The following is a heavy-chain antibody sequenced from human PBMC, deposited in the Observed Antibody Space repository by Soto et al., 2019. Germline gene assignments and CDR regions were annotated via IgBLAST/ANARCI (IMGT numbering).Heavy chain of an antibody. D-gene: IGHD5-18*01. J-gene: IGHJ5*02. CDR1: GFTFSNAW. CDR3: TTDLNYSYGLPPRFDP. Sequence: EVQLVESGGGLVKPGGSLRLSCAASGFTFSNAWMSWVRQAPGKGLEWVVRIKSKTDGGKTDYAAPVKGRLTISRDDSKNTQYLQMNSLKTEDTAVYYCTTDLNYSYGLPPRFDPWGQGTLVTVSS. CDR2: IKSKTDGGKT. V-gene: IGHV3-15*01.